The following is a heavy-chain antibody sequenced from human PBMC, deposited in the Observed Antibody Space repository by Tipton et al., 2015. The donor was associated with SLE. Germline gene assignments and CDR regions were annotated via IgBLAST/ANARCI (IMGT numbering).Heavy chain of an antibody. V-gene: IGHV3-74*01. CDR1: GFTFSSYW. D-gene: IGHD2-21*02. Sequence: SLRLSCGVSGFTFSSYWMHWVRQVPGKGLLWVSHINSGGTTTTYADSVKGRFTISRDNTKNTLYLHMNSLRAEDTAVYYCAREAMTYDSWGQGTLVTVSS. CDR3: AREAMTYDS. J-gene: IGHJ5*01. CDR2: INSGGTTT.